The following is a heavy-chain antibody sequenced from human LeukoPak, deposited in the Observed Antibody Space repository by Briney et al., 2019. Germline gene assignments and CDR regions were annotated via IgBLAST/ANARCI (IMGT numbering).Heavy chain of an antibody. CDR3: ARKRCDYYDGSGYYCYFDY. CDR1: GFTFSSYA. Sequence: GSLRLSCAASGFTFSSYAMSWVRQAPGKGLEWVSAISGSGGSTYYADSVKGRFTISRDNAKNSLYLQMNSLRAEDTAVYYCARKRCDYYDGSGYYCYFDYWGQGTLVTVSS. CDR2: ISGSGGST. D-gene: IGHD3-22*01. V-gene: IGHV3-23*01. J-gene: IGHJ4*02.